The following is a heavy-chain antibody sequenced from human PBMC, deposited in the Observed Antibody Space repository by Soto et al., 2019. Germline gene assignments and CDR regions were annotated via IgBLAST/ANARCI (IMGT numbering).Heavy chain of an antibody. V-gene: IGHV3-21*01. Sequence: GGSLRLSCAASGFTFSSYSMNWVRQAPGKGLEWVSSISSSSYIYYADSVKGRFTISRDNAKNSLYPQMNSLRAEDTAVYYCAREVAAALFDPWGQGTLVTVSS. CDR1: GFTFSSYS. CDR2: ISSSSYI. CDR3: AREVAAALFDP. J-gene: IGHJ5*02. D-gene: IGHD6-13*01.